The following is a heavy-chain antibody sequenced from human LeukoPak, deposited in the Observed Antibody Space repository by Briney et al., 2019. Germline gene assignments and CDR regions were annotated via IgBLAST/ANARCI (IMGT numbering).Heavy chain of an antibody. CDR1: GRSFSGYY. J-gene: IGHJ4*02. D-gene: IGHD1-14*01. Sequence: AETLSLTRAVYGRSFSGYYWSWIRQPPGKGLEWIGEINHSGSTNYNPSLKSRVTISVDTSKNQFSLKLSSVTAADTAVYYCASDRPVRTSDYFDYWGQGTLVAVSS. CDR3: ASDRPVRTSDYFDY. V-gene: IGHV4-34*01. CDR2: INHSGST.